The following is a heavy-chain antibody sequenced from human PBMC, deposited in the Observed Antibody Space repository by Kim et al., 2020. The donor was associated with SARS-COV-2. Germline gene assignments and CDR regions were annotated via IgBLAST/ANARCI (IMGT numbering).Heavy chain of an antibody. D-gene: IGHD6-19*01. J-gene: IGHJ4*02. Sequence: VKGRCTISRDNSKNTPYLQMNSQRAEDRAVYYCARYLTGYSSGWYRTVDYWGQGTLVTVSS. CDR3: ARYLTGYSSGWYRTVDY. V-gene: IGHV3-30*07.